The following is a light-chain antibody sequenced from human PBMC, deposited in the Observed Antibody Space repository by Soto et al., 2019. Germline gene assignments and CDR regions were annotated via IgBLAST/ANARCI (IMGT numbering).Light chain of an antibody. CDR2: EGS. J-gene: IGLJ1*01. CDR1: SSDVGSYNL. CDR3: CSYAGSSTSFV. V-gene: IGLV2-23*01. Sequence: QSVLTHPASVSGSPGQSITISCTGTSSDVGSYNLVSWYQQHPGKAPKLMIYEGSKRPSGVSNRSSGSKSGNTASLTISGLQAEDEADYYCCSYAGSSTSFVFGTGTKVTVL.